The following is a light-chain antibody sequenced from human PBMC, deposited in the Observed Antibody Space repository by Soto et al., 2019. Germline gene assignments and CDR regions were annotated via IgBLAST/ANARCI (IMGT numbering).Light chain of an antibody. CDR1: QSVSGNY. CDR3: QQYGGSPWT. CDR2: GAS. V-gene: IGKV3-20*01. J-gene: IGKJ1*01. Sequence: EIVLTQSPGTLSLSPGERATLSCRASQSVSGNYLVWYQQRPGQAPRLLIYGASSRATGIPDRFSGSGSGTDFTLTISRLEPEDFAVYYCQQYGGSPWTFGQGTKVDIK.